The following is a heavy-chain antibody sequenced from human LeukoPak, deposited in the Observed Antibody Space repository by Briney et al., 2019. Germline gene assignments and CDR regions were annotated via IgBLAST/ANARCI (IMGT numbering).Heavy chain of an antibody. CDR3: TTESKLDGQFYY. V-gene: IGHV3-15*01. D-gene: IGHD5-24*01. J-gene: IGHJ4*02. CDR2: IKRKTDGGTT. CDR1: GFSFYNAW. Sequence: GGSLRLSCAASGFSFYNAWMNWARQAPGKGLEWVGRIKRKTDGGTTDYATPVKGRFTISRDDSKNTLYLQMNSLKTEDTAMYYCTTESKLDGQFYYWGQGTLVTVSS.